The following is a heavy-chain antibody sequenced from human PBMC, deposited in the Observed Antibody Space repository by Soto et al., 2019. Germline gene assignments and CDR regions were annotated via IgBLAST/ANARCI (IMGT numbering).Heavy chain of an antibody. CDR2: ISSSSSYI. Sequence: PWWSLRLSCSASVFTFSSYSMNWCRQAPGKGLEWVSSISSSSSYIYYADSVKGRFTISRDNAKNSLYLQMNSLRAEDTAVYYCARGLEMVYAIAPDYWGQGTLVTVSS. CDR3: ARGLEMVYAIAPDY. J-gene: IGHJ4*02. D-gene: IGHD2-8*01. V-gene: IGHV3-21*01. CDR1: VFTFSSYS.